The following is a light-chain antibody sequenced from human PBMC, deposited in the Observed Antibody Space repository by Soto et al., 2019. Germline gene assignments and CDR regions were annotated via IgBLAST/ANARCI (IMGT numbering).Light chain of an antibody. J-gene: IGKJ4*01. Sequence: EIVLTQSPGTLSLSPGERATLSCRASQSVSSYLAWYQQKPGQAPRLLIYDASTRATGIPARFSGSGSGTEFTLTISSLQSEDFATYYCQQANSFPLTFGGGTKVDIK. CDR1: QSVSSY. V-gene: IGKV3-15*01. CDR3: QQANSFPLT. CDR2: DAS.